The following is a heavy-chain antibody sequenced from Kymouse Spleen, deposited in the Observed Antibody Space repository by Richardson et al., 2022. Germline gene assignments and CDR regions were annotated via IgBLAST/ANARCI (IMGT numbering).Heavy chain of an antibody. CDR2: IYYSGST. D-gene: IGHD1-7*01. J-gene: IGHJ6*02. CDR1: GGSISSGGYY. Sequence: QVQLQESGPGLVKPSQTLSLTCTVSGGSISSGGYYWSWIRQHPGKGLEWIGYIYYSGSTYYNPSLKSRVTISVDTSKNQFSLKLSSVTAADTAVYYCARWNWNYLYYYYYGMDVWGQGTTVTVSS. CDR3: ARWNWNYLYYYYYGMDV. V-gene: IGHV4-31*03.